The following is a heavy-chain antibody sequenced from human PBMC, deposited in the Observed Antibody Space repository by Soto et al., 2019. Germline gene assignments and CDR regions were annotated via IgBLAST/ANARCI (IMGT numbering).Heavy chain of an antibody. CDR1: GFTFSSYA. J-gene: IGHJ4*02. CDR3: AKDGTSTVYSGSHIFDY. V-gene: IGHV3-23*01. Sequence: PGGSLILSCAASGFTFSSYAMSWVRQAPGKGLEWVSAISGSGGSTYYADSVKGRFTISRDNSKNTLYLQMNSLRAEDTAVYYCAKDGTSTVYSGSHIFDYWGQGTLVTVSS. D-gene: IGHD1-26*01. CDR2: ISGSGGST.